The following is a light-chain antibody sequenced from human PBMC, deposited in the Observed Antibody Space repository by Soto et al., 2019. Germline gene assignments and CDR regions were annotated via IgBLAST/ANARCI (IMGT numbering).Light chain of an antibody. CDR2: WAY. CDR3: QQYANTPSWS. V-gene: IGKV4-1*01. CDR1: QSVLYSSNGKTP. Sequence: DIVMTQSPDSLAVSLGERATINCKSIQSVLYSSNGKTPVAWYQQKPVQPPKLRISWAYTREAGVPDRFSGGGYGIDFTLTISRLQATTVAVYYWQQYANTPSWSLGQGTKVEIK. J-gene: IGKJ1*01.